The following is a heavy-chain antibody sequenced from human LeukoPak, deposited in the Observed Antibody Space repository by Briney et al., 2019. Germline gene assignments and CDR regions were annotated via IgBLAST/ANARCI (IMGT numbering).Heavy chain of an antibody. CDR2: IYHGGST. V-gene: IGHV4-38-2*01. CDR1: GYSIGSGYY. CDR3: ARLYGDYGVDWFDP. D-gene: IGHD4-17*01. J-gene: IGHJ5*02. Sequence: SETLSLTCAVSGYSIGSGYYWGWIRQPPGKGLEWIGSIYHGGSTYYNPSLKSRVTISVDTSKNQFSLKLSSVTAADTAVYYCARLYGDYGVDWFDPWGQGTLVTVSS.